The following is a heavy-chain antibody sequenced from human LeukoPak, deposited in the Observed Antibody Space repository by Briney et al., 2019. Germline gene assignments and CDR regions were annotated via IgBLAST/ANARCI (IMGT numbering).Heavy chain of an antibody. CDR2: INHSGST. V-gene: IGHV4-34*01. CDR3: ARGFRKFKRNLDY. Sequence: PSETLSLTCAVYGGSFSGYYWSWIRQPPGKGLEWIGEINHSGSTNYNPSLKSRVTISVDTSKNQFSLKLSSVTAADTAVYYCARGFRKFKRNLDYWGQGTLVTVSS. D-gene: IGHD1-14*01. J-gene: IGHJ4*02. CDR1: GGSFSGYY.